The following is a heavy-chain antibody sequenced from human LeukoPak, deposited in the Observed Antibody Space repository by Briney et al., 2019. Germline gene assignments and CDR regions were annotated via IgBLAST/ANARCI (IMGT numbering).Heavy chain of an antibody. D-gene: IGHD6-13*01. CDR2: INHRGST. CDR1: GGSFSGYY. J-gene: IGHJ4*02. V-gene: IGHV4-34*01. Sequence: SETLSLTCAVYGGSFSGYYWSWIRQPPGKGLEWIGEINHRGSTNYNPSLKSRVTISVDTSKNQFSLKLSSVTAADTAVYYCARASGYSSSWYWGWFDYWGQGTLVTVSS. CDR3: ARASGYSSSWYWGWFDY.